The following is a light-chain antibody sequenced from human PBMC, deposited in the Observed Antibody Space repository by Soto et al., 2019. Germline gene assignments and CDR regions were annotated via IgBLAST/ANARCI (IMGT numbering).Light chain of an antibody. J-gene: IGLJ1*01. V-gene: IGLV2-14*01. CDR1: SSDIGSHNH. CDR2: EVN. Sequence: QSALTQPASVSGSPGQSIAISCTGTSSDIGSHNHVSWYQQYPGKAPKLIIFEVNNRPSGVSDRFSGSKSGSTASLTISGLPAEDEDDYYCNSLSAAGTSYVFGTGTKLTVL. CDR3: NSLSAAGTSYV.